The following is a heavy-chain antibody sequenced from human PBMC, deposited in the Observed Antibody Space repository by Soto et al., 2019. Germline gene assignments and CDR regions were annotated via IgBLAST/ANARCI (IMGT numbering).Heavy chain of an antibody. J-gene: IGHJ4*02. CDR2: IRSKANSYVA. Sequence: GGSLRLSCAASGFTFSGSAMHWVRQASGKGLEWVGRIRSKANSYVAAYAASVKGRFTISRDDSKNTAYLQMNSLKTEDTAVYYCTRHRDPHGGVGATTDYDYWGQGTLVTVSS. CDR1: GFTFSGSA. CDR3: TRHRDPHGGVGATTDYDY. D-gene: IGHD1-26*01. V-gene: IGHV3-73*01.